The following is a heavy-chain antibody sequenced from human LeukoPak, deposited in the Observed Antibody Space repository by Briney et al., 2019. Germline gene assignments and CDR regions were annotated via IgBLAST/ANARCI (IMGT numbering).Heavy chain of an antibody. CDR2: ITASGVNA. V-gene: IGHV3-23*01. J-gene: IGHJ4*02. D-gene: IGHD5-18*01. CDR3: AREMAVVSSYGKQDY. Sequence: GGSLRLSCAASGFTFSSYAMNWVRQAPGKGLEWVSSITASGVNAYYADSVKGRFTISRDNSKNTLYLQMNSLRAEDTAVYYCAREMAVVSSYGKQDYWGQGTLVTVSS. CDR1: GFTFSSYA.